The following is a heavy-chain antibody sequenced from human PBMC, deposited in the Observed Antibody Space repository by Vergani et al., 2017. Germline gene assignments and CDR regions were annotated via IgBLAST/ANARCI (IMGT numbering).Heavy chain of an antibody. V-gene: IGHV3-11*01. CDR2: ISSSGSTI. Sequence: QVQLVESGGGLVKPGGSLRLSRAASGFTFSDYYMSWIRQAPGKGLEWVSYISSSGSTIYYADSVKGRFTISRDNAKNSLYLQMNSLRAEDTAVYYCARDRFDPELGYCSSTSCYSDAFDIWGQGTMVTVSS. CDR3: ARDRFDPELGYCSSTSCYSDAFDI. J-gene: IGHJ3*02. CDR1: GFTFSDYY. D-gene: IGHD2-2*01.